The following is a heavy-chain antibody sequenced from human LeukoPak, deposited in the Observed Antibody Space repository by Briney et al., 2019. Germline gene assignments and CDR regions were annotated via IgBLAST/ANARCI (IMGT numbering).Heavy chain of an antibody. CDR1: GFTFSSHW. D-gene: IGHD3-22*01. CDR3: ARVMYYYHSSGSIAVYYFDY. Sequence: GGSLRLSYAASGFTFSSHWMHWVRQAPGKGLVWVSRINSDGSTTSYADSVKGRFTISRDNAKNTLYLQMNSLRAEDTAVYYCARVMYYYHSSGSIAVYYFDYWGQGTLVTVSS. CDR2: INSDGSTT. J-gene: IGHJ4*02. V-gene: IGHV3-74*01.